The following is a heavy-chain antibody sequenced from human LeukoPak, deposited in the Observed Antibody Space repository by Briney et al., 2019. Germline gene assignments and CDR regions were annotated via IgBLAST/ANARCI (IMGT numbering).Heavy chain of an antibody. V-gene: IGHV3-21*01. CDR1: GFTFSRYS. D-gene: IGHD6-6*01. Sequence: GGSLRLSCAASGFTFSRYSMNWVRQAPGKGLEWVSFISGSSTYIYYADSVKGRFTISRDNAKNSLYLQMNSLRAEDTAVYYCARDGGSSGTGAYYMDVWGKGTTVTVSS. CDR3: ARDGGSSGTGAYYMDV. CDR2: ISGSSTYI. J-gene: IGHJ6*03.